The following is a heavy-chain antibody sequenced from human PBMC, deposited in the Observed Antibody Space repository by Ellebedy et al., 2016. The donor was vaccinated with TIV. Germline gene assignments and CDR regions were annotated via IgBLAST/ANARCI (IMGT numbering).Heavy chain of an antibody. CDR2: IDWDDDK. J-gene: IGHJ4*02. CDR1: GFSLSTSGMR. Sequence: SGPTLVKPTQTLTLTCTFSGFSLSTSGMRVSWIRQPPGKALEWLARIDWDDDKFYSTSLKTRLTISKDTSKNQVVLTMTNMDPADTATYYCARIPKAGNRATTNCPTGAFDYWGQGTLVTVSS. CDR3: ARIPKAGNRATTNCPTGAFDY. V-gene: IGHV2-70*04. D-gene: IGHD1-26*01.